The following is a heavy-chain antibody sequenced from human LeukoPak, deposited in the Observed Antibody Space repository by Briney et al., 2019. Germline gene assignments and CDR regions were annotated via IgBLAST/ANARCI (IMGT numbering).Heavy chain of an antibody. J-gene: IGHJ6*02. D-gene: IGHD3-3*01. V-gene: IGHV1-8*01. CDR3: ARGPQQVTIFGVVIQYYYYYGMDV. CDR2: MNPNSGNT. Sequence: ASVTVSCTASGYTFTSYDINWVRQATGQGLEWMGWMNPNSGNTGYAQKFQGRVTMTRNTSISTAYMELSSLRSEDTAVYYCARGPQQVTIFGVVIQYYYYYGMDVWGQGTTVTVSS. CDR1: GYTFTSYD.